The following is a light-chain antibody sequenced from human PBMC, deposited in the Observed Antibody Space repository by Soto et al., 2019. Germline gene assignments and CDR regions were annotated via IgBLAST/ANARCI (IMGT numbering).Light chain of an antibody. V-gene: IGKV1-8*01. CDR1: QCISSY. J-gene: IGKJ1*01. Sequence: AIRMTQSPSSFSPSTGHRVTITCRASQCISSYSAWYQQKPGKAPNLLIYAVSTLQGAVPSRFSRSGSGTEFTLTISCLQSEDFATYYCQQYYSYSVTFGQATNGDMK. CDR2: AVS. CDR3: QQYYSYSVT.